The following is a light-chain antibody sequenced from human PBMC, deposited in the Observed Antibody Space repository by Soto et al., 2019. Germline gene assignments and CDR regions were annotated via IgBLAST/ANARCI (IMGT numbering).Light chain of an antibody. Sequence: DIQMTQSPSTLSASVGDRVTITCRASQSITNRLAWYQQKPGQAPKVLIYDASSLESGVPSRFSGSGSGTEFILTISSLQPDDVATYGCQHYGGLWTFCQGTKVEIK. CDR3: QHYGGLWT. J-gene: IGKJ1*01. V-gene: IGKV1-5*01. CDR2: DAS. CDR1: QSITNR.